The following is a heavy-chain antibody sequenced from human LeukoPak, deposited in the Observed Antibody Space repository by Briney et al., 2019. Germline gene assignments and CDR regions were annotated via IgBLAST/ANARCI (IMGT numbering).Heavy chain of an antibody. CDR1: GYTFTGYY. D-gene: IGHD6-13*01. CDR3: ARDLGIAAAEYYYYMDV. V-gene: IGHV1-2*02. J-gene: IGHJ6*03. CDR2: INPNSGGT. Sequence: GASVKVSCKASGYTFTGYYMHWVRQAPGQGLEWMGWINPNSGGTNYAQKFQGRVTMTRDTSISTAYMELSRLRSDDTAVYYCARDLGIAAAEYYYYMDVWGKGTTVTVSS.